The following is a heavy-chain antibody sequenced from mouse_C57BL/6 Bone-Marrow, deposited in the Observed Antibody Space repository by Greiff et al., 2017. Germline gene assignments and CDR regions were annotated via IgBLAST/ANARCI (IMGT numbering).Heavy chain of an antibody. J-gene: IGHJ3*01. CDR3: ARWNDYAWFAY. D-gene: IGHD2-4*01. V-gene: IGHV1-63*01. CDR1: GYTFTNYW. CDR2: IYPGGGYT. Sequence: VQLQQSGAELVRPGTSVKMSCKASGYTFTNYWIGWAKQRPGHGLEWIGDIYPGGGYTNYNEKFKGKATLTADKSSSTAYMQFSSLTSEDSAIYYCARWNDYAWFAYWGQGTLVTVSA.